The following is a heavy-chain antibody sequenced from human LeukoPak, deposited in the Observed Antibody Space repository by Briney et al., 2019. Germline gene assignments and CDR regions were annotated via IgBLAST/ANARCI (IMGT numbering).Heavy chain of an antibody. V-gene: IGHV1-18*01. CDR3: ARVPPGGSGSYRKPPSYYYYGMDV. CDR1: GYTFTSYG. J-gene: IGHJ6*02. CDR2: ISAYNGNT. Sequence: PRASVKVSCKASGYTFTSYGISWVRQAPGQGLEWMGWISAYNGNTNYAQKLQGRVTMTTDTSTSTANMELRSLRSDDTAVYYCARVPPGGSGSYRKPPSYYYYGMDVWGQGTTVTVSS. D-gene: IGHD3-10*01.